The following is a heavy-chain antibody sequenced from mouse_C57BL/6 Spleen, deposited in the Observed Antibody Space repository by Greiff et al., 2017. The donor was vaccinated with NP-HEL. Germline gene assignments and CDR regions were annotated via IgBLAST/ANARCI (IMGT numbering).Heavy chain of an antibody. J-gene: IGHJ3*01. CDR3: TRWYGSSWFAY. CDR2: IDPETGGT. D-gene: IGHD1-1*01. V-gene: IGHV1-15*01. Sequence: QVHVKQSGAELVRPGASVTLSCKASGYTFTDYEMHWVKQTPVHGLEWIGAIDPETGGTAYNQKFKGKAILTADKSSSTAYMELRSLTSEDSAVYYCTRWYGSSWFAYWGQGTLVTVSA. CDR1: GYTFTDYE.